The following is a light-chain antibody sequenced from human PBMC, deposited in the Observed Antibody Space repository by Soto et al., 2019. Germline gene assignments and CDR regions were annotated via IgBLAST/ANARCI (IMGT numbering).Light chain of an antibody. CDR2: RNN. Sequence: IFRSGSSSNIGSNYVYWYQQLPGTAPKLLIYRNNQRPSGVPDRFSGSKSGTSASLAISGLRSEDEADYYCAAWDDSLSGYVFGTGTKVTVL. CDR3: AAWDDSLSGYV. J-gene: IGLJ1*01. CDR1: SSNIGSNY. V-gene: IGLV1-47*01.